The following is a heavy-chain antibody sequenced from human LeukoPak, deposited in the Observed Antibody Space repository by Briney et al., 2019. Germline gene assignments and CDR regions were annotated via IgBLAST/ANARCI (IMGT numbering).Heavy chain of an antibody. CDR1: GFTFSSYS. Sequence: GGSLRLSCAASGFTFSSYSMNWVRQAPGKGLEWVSAISGSGGSTYYADSVKGRFTISRDNSKNTLYLQMNSLRADDTAVYYCAKGLGVTLYYYYGMDVWGQGTTATVSS. J-gene: IGHJ6*02. CDR3: AKGLGVTLYYYYGMDV. CDR2: ISGSGGST. D-gene: IGHD4-11*01. V-gene: IGHV3-23*01.